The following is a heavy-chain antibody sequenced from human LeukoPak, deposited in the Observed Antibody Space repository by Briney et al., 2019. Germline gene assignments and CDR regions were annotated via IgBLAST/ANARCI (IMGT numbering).Heavy chain of an antibody. D-gene: IGHD3-10*02. CDR3: AELGITMIGGV. Sequence: PGGSLRLSCAASGFTFISYAMSWVRQAPGKGLEWVSSISSNSRYIYYADSMRGRFTISRDNAKNSLYLQMNSLKPEDTAVYYCAELGITMIGGVWGKGTTVTISS. CDR2: ISSNSRYI. J-gene: IGHJ6*04. V-gene: IGHV3-21*06. CDR1: GFTFISYA.